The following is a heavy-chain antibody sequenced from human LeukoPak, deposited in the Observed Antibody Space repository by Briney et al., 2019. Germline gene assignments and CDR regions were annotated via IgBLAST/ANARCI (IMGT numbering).Heavy chain of an antibody. Sequence: GGSLGLSCAASGFTFSSYAMHWVRQAPGKGLEWVGRIRNKATSYTTEYAASVKGRFTISRDDSKNSVYLQMNNLQTEDTAVYYCAGGSRGYFDYWGQGTLVTVSS. J-gene: IGHJ4*02. CDR2: IRNKATSYTT. CDR1: GFTFSSYA. CDR3: AGGSRGYFDY. D-gene: IGHD5-12*01. V-gene: IGHV3-72*01.